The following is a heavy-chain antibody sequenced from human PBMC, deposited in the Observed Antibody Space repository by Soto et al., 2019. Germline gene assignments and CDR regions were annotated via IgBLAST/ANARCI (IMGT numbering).Heavy chain of an antibody. CDR3: ARDLSGFGYYDSSGYYSTDYYGMDV. Sequence: SCKASGYTFTGYAMHWVRQAPGKGLEWVAVISYDGSNKYYADSVKGRFTISRDNSKNTLYLQMNSLRAEDTAVYYCARDLSGFGYYDSSGYYSTDYYGMDVWGQGTKVTVSS. V-gene: IGHV3-30-3*01. D-gene: IGHD3-22*01. CDR2: ISYDGSNK. J-gene: IGHJ6*02. CDR1: GYTFTGYA.